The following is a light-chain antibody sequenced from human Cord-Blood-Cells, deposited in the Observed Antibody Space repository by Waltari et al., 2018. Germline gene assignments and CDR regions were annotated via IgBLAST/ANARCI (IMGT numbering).Light chain of an antibody. V-gene: IGKV1-5*03. J-gene: IGKJ1*01. CDR1: QSISSW. CDR2: EAS. CDR3: QQYNSYSPQ. Sequence: DIQITQSPSILSASVGDRVTITCRASQSISSWLAWYQQKPGKAPKLLIYEASSLESGVPSRFSGSGSGTEVSLTISSLQPDDFATYYCQQYNSYSPQFGQGTKVEIK.